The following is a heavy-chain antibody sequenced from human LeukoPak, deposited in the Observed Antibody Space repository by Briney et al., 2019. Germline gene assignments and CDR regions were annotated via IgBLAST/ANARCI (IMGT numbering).Heavy chain of an antibody. J-gene: IGHJ5*02. D-gene: IGHD3-9*01. CDR1: GGSFSGYY. CDR2: INHSGST. CDR3: ARAALARRRINFDWLFISWFDP. V-gene: IGHV4-34*01. Sequence: SETLSLTCAVYGGSFSGYYWSWIRQPPGKRLEWIGEINHSGSTNYNPSLKSRVTISVDTSKNQFSLKLSSVTAADTAVYYCARAALARRRINFDWLFISWFDPWGQGTLVTVSS.